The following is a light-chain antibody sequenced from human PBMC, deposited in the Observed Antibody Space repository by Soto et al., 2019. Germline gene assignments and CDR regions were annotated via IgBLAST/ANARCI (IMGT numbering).Light chain of an antibody. CDR1: QSVSRY. Sequence: EILLTQSPATLSLSPGERATLSCRASQSVSRYLEWYQQKPGQAPRLLIYDASNRATGIPARFSGSGSGTDFTLTISSLEPEDFEIYYCQQRNSWPITFGQGTRLEIK. V-gene: IGKV3-11*01. J-gene: IGKJ5*01. CDR2: DAS. CDR3: QQRNSWPIT.